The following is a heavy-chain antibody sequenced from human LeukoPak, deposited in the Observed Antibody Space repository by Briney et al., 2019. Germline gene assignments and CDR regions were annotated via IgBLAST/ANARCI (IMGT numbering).Heavy chain of an antibody. J-gene: IGHJ6*03. CDR1: GGSFSGYY. CDR3: ARRLGRKFGERFYYYHYMDV. CDR2: INHSGST. V-gene: IGHV4-34*01. D-gene: IGHD3-10*01. Sequence: SETLSLTCAVYGGSFSGYYWSWIRQPPGKGLEWIGEINHSGSTKYNPSLKSRVTVSVDTSKNQFSLKLSSVTAADTAVYYCARRLGRKFGERFYYYHYMDVWGKGTTVTISS.